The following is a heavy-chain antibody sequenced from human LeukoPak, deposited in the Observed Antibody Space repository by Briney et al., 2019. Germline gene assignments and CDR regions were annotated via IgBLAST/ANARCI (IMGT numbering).Heavy chain of an antibody. CDR2: MNPNSGNT. J-gene: IGHJ6*02. CDR1: GYTFTSYD. CDR3: ASQGYCSSTSCDQNYYYYGMDV. Sequence: ASVKVSCKASGYTFTSYDLNWVRQATGQGLEWMGWMNPNSGNTGYAQKFQGRVTMTRNTSISTAYMELSSLRSEDTAVYYCASQGYCSSTSCDQNYYYYGMDVWGQGTTVTVSS. D-gene: IGHD2-2*01. V-gene: IGHV1-8*01.